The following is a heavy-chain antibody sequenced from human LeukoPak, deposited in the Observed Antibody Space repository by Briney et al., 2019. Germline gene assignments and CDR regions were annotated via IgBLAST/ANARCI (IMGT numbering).Heavy chain of an antibody. CDR3: ARVGIAVAALDAFDI. Sequence: GGSLRLSCAASGFTFSSYWMHWVRQAPGKGLVWVSRINSDWSSTSYADSVKGRFTIFRDNAKNTLYLQMNSLRAEDTAVYYCARVGIAVAALDAFDIWGQGTMVTVSS. J-gene: IGHJ3*02. CDR2: INSDWSST. V-gene: IGHV3-74*01. CDR1: GFTFSSYW. D-gene: IGHD6-19*01.